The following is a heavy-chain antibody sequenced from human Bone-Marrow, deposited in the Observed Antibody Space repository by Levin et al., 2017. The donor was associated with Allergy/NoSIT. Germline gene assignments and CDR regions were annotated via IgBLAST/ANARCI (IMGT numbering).Heavy chain of an antibody. J-gene: IGHJ4*02. D-gene: IGHD3-22*01. CDR2: ISGSGDMT. V-gene: IGHV3-23*01. CDR1: GFTFDTYA. CDR3: AKGSSGWFQEKDS. Sequence: GGSLRLSCTASGFTFDTYAVTWVRQAPGKGLAWVSAISGSGDMTSYADSVKGRFTVSRDNSKNILFLQMDSLRVEDTAVFYCAKGSSGWFQEKDSWGQGTLVTVSS.